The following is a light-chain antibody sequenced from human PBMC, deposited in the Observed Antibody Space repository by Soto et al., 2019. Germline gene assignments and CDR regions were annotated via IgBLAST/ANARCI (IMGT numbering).Light chain of an antibody. CDR1: SSNIGDNP. J-gene: IGLJ1*01. V-gene: IGLV1-44*01. CDR2: IND. CDR3: AAWDDSLTAL. Sequence: QSVLTQPPSVSGTPGQRVTISCTGSSSNIGDNPVNWYQQLPGAAPKLLIYINDQRPSGVPDRFSGSKSGTSASLAISGLQPQDEAAYYCAAWDDSLTALFGNGTKVTV.